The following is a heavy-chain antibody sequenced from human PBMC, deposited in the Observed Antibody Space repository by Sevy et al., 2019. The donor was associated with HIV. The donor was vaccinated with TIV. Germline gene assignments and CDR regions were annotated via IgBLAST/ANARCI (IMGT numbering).Heavy chain of an antibody. D-gene: IGHD3-9*01. V-gene: IGHV1-2*02. J-gene: IGHJ3*02. CDR1: GYTFTGYY. CDR3: ARDQNDILNEHAFDI. CDR2: INPNSGDT. Sequence: ASVKVSCKASGYTFTGYYMQWVRQAPGQGLEWMGWINPNSGDTNYAQKVQGRIIMTSDTSIRTAYLELNRMKSDDTAVYYCARDQNDILNEHAFDIWGQGTVVTVSS.